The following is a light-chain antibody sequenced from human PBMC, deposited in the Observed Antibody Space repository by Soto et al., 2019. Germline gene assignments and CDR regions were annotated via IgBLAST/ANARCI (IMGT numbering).Light chain of an antibody. CDR3: QSYDSSLSGSRV. Sequence: QLVLTQPPSVSGAPGQRVTISCTGSSSNIGAGSDVHWYQQVPGTAPKLLIYGNYNRPSGVPDRFSGSKSGTSASLAITGLRAEDEADYYCQSYDSSLSGSRVFGGGTKLTVL. J-gene: IGLJ2*01. CDR1: SSNIGAGSD. CDR2: GNY. V-gene: IGLV1-40*01.